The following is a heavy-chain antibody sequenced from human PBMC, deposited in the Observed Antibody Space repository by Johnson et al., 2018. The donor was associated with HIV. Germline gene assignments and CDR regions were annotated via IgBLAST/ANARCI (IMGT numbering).Heavy chain of an antibody. CDR2: IRSNGGST. V-gene: IGHV3-64*01. CDR1: GFTFSNYA. CDR3: AKGGSGTTRIRAQKGAFDI. D-gene: IGHD6-19*01. J-gene: IGHJ3*02. Sequence: MLLVESGGDLVQPGGSLRLSCAASGFTFSNYAMHWVRQAPGKGLEYVSAIRSNGGSTYYANSVNDMQTRRLTISRDNSKNTLYLQMNSLRAEDTAVYYCAKGGSGTTRIRAQKGAFDIWGQGTMVTVSS.